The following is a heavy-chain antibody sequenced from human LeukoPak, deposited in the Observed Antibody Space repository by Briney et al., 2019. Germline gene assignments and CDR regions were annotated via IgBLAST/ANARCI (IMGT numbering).Heavy chain of an antibody. CDR3: ARGDYVENWFDP. V-gene: IGHV1-46*01. Sequence: ASVTVSCKASGYTFTSYYMHWVRQAPGQGLEWMGIINPSGGSTSYAQKFQGRVTMTRDTSTSTVYMELSSVRSEDTAVYYCARGDYVENWFDPWGQGTLVTVSS. D-gene: IGHD3-16*01. J-gene: IGHJ5*02. CDR2: INPSGGST. CDR1: GYTFTSYY.